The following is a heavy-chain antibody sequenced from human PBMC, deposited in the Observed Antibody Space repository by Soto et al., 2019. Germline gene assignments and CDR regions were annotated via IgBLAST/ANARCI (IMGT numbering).Heavy chain of an antibody. Sequence: EVQLLESGGGLVQPGGSLRLSCAASGFTFSSYAMSWVRQAPGKGLEWVSASSGSGGSTYYADSVKGRFTISRDNSKNTLYLQMNSLRAEDTAVYYCAKAYPDYDFWSGYFDYWGQGTLVTVSS. J-gene: IGHJ4*02. CDR2: SSGSGGST. D-gene: IGHD3-3*01. CDR1: GFTFSSYA. V-gene: IGHV3-23*01. CDR3: AKAYPDYDFWSGYFDY.